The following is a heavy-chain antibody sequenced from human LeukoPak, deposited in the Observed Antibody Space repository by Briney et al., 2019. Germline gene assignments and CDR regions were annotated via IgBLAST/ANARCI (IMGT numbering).Heavy chain of an antibody. CDR1: GDSISTSNSY. Sequence: PSETLSLTCTVSGDSISTSNSYWGWIRQPPGKGLEWVSIIYSGGSTFYADSVKGRFTISRDNSKNTLYLQMNSLRAEDTAVYYCARGGSYLSAFDIWGQGTMVTVSS. CDR3: ARGGSYLSAFDI. J-gene: IGHJ3*02. CDR2: IYSGGST. D-gene: IGHD1-26*01. V-gene: IGHV3-53*03.